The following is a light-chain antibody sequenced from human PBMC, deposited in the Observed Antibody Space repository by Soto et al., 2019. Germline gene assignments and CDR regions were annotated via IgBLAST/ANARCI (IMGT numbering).Light chain of an antibody. CDR2: EVS. J-gene: IGLJ7*01. V-gene: IGLV2-14*01. CDR1: SSDIGNYDF. Sequence: QSALTQPASVSGSPGQSITISCTGTSSDIGNYDFVSWYQQVPGTAPKDMIYEVSSRPSGVSNRFSGSKSGNTASLTISGLQAEDEADYYCSSYTTSPTLFLFGRGTQLTVL. CDR3: SSYTTSPTLFL.